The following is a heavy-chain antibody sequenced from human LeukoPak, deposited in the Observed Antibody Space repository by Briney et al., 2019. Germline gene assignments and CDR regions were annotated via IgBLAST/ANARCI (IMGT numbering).Heavy chain of an antibody. J-gene: IGHJ4*02. CDR2: IIPILGIA. V-gene: IGHV1-69*02. CDR3: ARGRGGGDVDY. Sequence: SVKVSCKVSGYTLTELSMHWVRQAPGQGLEWMGRIIPILGIANYAQKFQGRVTITADKSTSTAYMELSSLRSEDTAVYYCARGRGGGDVDYWGQGTLVTVSS. D-gene: IGHD2-21*02. CDR1: GYTLTELS.